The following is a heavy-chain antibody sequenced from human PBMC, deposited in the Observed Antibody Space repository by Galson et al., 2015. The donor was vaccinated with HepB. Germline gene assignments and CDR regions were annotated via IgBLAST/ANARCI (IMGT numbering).Heavy chain of an antibody. D-gene: IGHD1-26*01. J-gene: IGHJ6*02. CDR1: GGTFSSHA. V-gene: IGHV1-69*13. CDR3: ARGGGGRIVGATLSQYYYYYYGMDV. CDR2: IIPIFGTA. Sequence: SVKVSCKASGGTFSSHAISWVRQAPGQGLEWMGGIIPIFGTANYAQKFQGRVTITADESTSTAYMELSSLRSEDTAVYYCARGGGGRIVGATLSQYYYYYYGMDVWGQGTTVTVSS.